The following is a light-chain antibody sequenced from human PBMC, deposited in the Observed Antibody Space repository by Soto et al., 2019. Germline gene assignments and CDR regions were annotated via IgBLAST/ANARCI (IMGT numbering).Light chain of an antibody. CDR1: ISNIENNG. CDR3: AAWDDILNRYV. J-gene: IGLJ1*01. CDR2: YDD. V-gene: IGLV1-36*01. Sequence: QSLLTQPPSASEAPNQRVTISCSGNISNIENNGVNWYQHFPGEPPKLLIYYDDLLSSGVSDRFSVSRAGTSASLAIRGLQSEDEADSYCAAWDDILNRYVFGIGTKVNVL.